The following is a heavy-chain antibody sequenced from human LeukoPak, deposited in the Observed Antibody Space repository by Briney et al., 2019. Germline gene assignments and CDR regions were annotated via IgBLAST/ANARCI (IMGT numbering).Heavy chain of an antibody. CDR1: GFTFSSYS. J-gene: IGHJ5*02. CDR3: ARRSSMTGSTDWFDP. D-gene: IGHD1-7*01. CDR2: ISITSCYI. V-gene: IGHV3-21*01. Sequence: RSGGSLRLSCAASGFTFSSYSMNWVRQAPGKGLEWVSSISITSCYIYYADSVKGRLTISRDNAKNSLYLQMNSLRAEDTAVYYCARRSSMTGSTDWFDPWGQGSLVTVSS.